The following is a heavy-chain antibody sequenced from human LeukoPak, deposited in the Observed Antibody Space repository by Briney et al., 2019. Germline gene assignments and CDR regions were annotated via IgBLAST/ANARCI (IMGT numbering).Heavy chain of an antibody. CDR3: ARDPRQYRQGYYYYGMDV. V-gene: IGHV1-69*04. Sequence: SVKVSCKASGGTFSSYAISWVRQAPGQGLEWMGRTIPILGIANYAQKFQGRVTITADKSTSTAYMELSSLRSEDTAVYYCARDPRQYRQGYYYYGMDVWGQGTTVTVSS. CDR2: TIPILGIA. D-gene: IGHD2-2*02. J-gene: IGHJ6*02. CDR1: GGTFSSYA.